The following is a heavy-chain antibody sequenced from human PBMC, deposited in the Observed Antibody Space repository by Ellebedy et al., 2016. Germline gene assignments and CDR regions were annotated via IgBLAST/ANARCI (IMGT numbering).Heavy chain of an antibody. CDR3: ARRGLRFVSYFALDV. J-gene: IGHJ6*02. CDR1: GYTLTELS. D-gene: IGHD2-21*02. CDR2: FDPEDGET. Sequence: ASVKVSXXVSGYTLTELSMHWVRQAPGKGLEWMGGFDPEDGETIYAQKFQGRVTMTEDTSTDTAYMELSSLRSEDTAVYYCARRGLRFVSYFALDVWGQGTTVTVSS. V-gene: IGHV1-24*01.